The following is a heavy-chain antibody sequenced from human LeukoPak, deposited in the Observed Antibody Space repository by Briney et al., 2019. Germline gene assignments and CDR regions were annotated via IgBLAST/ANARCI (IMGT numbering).Heavy chain of an antibody. D-gene: IGHD3-22*01. V-gene: IGHV4-61*01. CDR2: IYYSGST. CDR3: AREDSSGYLGY. Sequence: SETLSLTCTVSGGSVSSNIYYWNWIRQPPGKGLEWIGYIYYSGSTNYNPSLKSRVTISVDTSKNQFSLKLTSLTAADTAVYYCAREDSSGYLGYLGQGTLVTVSS. CDR1: GGSVSSNIYY. J-gene: IGHJ4*02.